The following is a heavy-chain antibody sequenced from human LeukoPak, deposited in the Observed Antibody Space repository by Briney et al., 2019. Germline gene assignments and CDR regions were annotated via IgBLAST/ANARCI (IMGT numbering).Heavy chain of an antibody. Sequence: GASVKVSCKASGYTFTSYGISWVRQAPGQGLEWMGWISAYNGNTNYAQKLQGRVTMTTDTSTSTAYMELRSLRSDDTAVYYCARVCSRYYYGSGSYVYMDVWGKGTTVTISS. CDR2: ISAYNGNT. J-gene: IGHJ6*03. V-gene: IGHV1-18*01. CDR1: GYTFTSYG. D-gene: IGHD3-10*01. CDR3: ARVCSRYYYGSGSYVYMDV.